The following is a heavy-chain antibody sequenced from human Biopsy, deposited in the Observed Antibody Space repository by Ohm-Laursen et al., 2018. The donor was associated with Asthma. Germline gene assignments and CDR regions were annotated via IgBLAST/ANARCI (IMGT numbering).Heavy chain of an antibody. Sequence: SLRLSCTASGFTFRAHAMSWVRQAPGKGLEWVSTISGNSGITYYADSVKGRFTISRDNSQNTLYLHMDSLSAEDTAVYYCAKDRSSTWYGFDYWGQGTLVTVSS. J-gene: IGHJ4*02. D-gene: IGHD6-13*01. CDR1: GFTFRAHA. V-gene: IGHV3-23*01. CDR3: AKDRSSTWYGFDY. CDR2: ISGNSGIT.